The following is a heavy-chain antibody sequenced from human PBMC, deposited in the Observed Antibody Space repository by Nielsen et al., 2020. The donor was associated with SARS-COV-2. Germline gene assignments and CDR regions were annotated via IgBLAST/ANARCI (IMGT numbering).Heavy chain of an antibody. J-gene: IGHJ4*02. CDR1: GGSIGSSY. Sequence: SETLSLTCTVFGGSIGSSYWSWIRQPPGKGLEWIGHIFNTGSPSYNHSLRSRVTILVDTSKNHFSLKLTSVTAADTAVYYCARDRWQQLVPTYWGQGTLVTVSS. CDR2: IFNTGSP. D-gene: IGHD6-13*01. V-gene: IGHV4-59*13. CDR3: ARDRWQQLVPTY.